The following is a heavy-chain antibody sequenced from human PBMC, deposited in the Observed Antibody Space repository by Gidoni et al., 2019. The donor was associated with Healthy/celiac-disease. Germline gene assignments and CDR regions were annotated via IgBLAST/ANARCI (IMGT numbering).Heavy chain of an antibody. CDR2: IKSKTDGGTT. V-gene: IGHV3-15*01. CDR1: GFPFSNAW. D-gene: IGHD3-10*01. CDR3: TTDLVRGVSSY. J-gene: IGHJ4*02. Sequence: EVQLVASGGGLVKPGGSLILSCSASGFPFSNAWMSWVRQAPGKGLEWVGRIKSKTDGGTTDYAAPVKGRCTISREDSKNTLYLQMNSLKTEDTAVYYGTTDLVRGVSSYWGQGTLVTVSS.